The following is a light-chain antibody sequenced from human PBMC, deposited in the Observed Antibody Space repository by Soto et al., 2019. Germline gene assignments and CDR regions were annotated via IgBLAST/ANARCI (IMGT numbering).Light chain of an antibody. V-gene: IGKV3-15*01. CDR1: QSVSSN. CDR3: QQYNSWPRT. Sequence: EIVITQSPATLSVSPGERATLSCRASQSVSSNLAWYQQKPGQAPRLLIYGASTRATGIPARFSGSGSGTEFTLTISSLQSEDFAVYYCQQYNSWPRTFGGGTKVDIK. CDR2: GAS. J-gene: IGKJ4*01.